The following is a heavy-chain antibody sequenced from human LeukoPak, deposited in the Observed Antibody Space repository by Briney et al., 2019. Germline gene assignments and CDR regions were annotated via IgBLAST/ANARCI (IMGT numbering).Heavy chain of an antibody. CDR1: GFTFSQYW. D-gene: IGHD3-9*01. CDR2: IRQDGSEE. J-gene: IGHJ5*01. V-gene: IGHV3-7*04. Sequence: SGGSLRLSCAASGFTFSQYWMGWVRQAPGKGLEWVANIRQDGSEEYYVDSVKGRFTISRDYAKNSLYLQMNSLRADDTAMYYCARGAYFDILTGSYPPLGWFDSWGQGTLVTVSS. CDR3: ARGAYFDILTGSYPPLGWFDS.